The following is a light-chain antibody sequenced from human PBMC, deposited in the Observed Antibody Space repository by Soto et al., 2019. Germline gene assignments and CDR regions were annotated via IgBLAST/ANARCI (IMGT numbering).Light chain of an antibody. Sequence: QSVLTQPASVSGSPGQSITISCTGTSSDVGTYNLVSWYQQSPGKAPNLMIYEVSKRPSGVSNRFSGSKSGNTASLTTSGLQAEDEADYYCCSYAGSSTHVVFGGGTKVTVL. V-gene: IGLV2-23*02. J-gene: IGLJ2*01. CDR2: EVS. CDR3: CSYAGSSTHVV. CDR1: SSDVGTYNL.